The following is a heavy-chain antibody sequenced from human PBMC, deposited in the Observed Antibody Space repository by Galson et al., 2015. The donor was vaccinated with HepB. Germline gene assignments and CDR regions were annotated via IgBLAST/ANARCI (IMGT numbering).Heavy chain of an antibody. D-gene: IGHD2-2*01. CDR1: GGSIRSSSYY. CDR2: IYYTGST. CDR3: ARPESTMSYAMDV. Sequence: ETLSLTCTVSGGSIRSSSYYWAWIRQPPGKGLEWIGSIYYTGSTHYSPSLKSRVTISVDASKNHFSLRLTSVTAADTAVYYCARPESTMSYAMDVWGQGTTVTVSS. V-gene: IGHV4-39*02. J-gene: IGHJ6*02.